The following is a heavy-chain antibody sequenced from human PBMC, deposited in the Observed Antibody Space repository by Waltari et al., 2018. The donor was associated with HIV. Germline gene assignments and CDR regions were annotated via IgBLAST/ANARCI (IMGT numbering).Heavy chain of an antibody. V-gene: IGHV1-69*01. CDR2: IIPIFGTA. Sequence: QVQLVQSGAEVRKPGSWVKVSCKVSGGTFSSHVISWVRRAPGQGLEWMGGIIPIFGTANYAQKFQGSVTITADESTSTAYMELSSLRSEDTAVYYCASFSGDYEGYFDYWGQGTLVTVSS. D-gene: IGHD4-17*01. CDR3: ASFSGDYEGYFDY. CDR1: GGTFSSHV. J-gene: IGHJ4*02.